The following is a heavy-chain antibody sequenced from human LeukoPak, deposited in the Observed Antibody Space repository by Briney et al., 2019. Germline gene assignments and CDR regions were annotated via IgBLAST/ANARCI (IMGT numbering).Heavy chain of an antibody. CDR2: IYYSGTT. J-gene: IGHJ6*02. CDR1: GGSISSSSYY. Sequence: NPSETLSLTCIVSGGSISSSSYYWGWVRQPPGKGLEWIGSIYYSGTTYYNSSLESRVTISVNTPKNQFSPKLTSVTASDTAVYFCAKYVGQWVYGMDVWGQGTTVIVSS. D-gene: IGHD1-26*01. V-gene: IGHV4-39*01. CDR3: AKYVGQWVYGMDV.